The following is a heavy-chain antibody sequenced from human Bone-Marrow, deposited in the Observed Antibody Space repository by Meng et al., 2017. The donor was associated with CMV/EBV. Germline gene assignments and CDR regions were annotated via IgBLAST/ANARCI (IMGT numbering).Heavy chain of an antibody. CDR3: ARSPFWSGYYTPRVGYYYYGMDV. CDR2: TYYRSKWYN. CDR1: GDSVSSNSAA. Sequence: SQTLSLTCAISGDSVSSNSAAWNWIRQSPSRGLEWLGRTYYRSKWYNDYAVSVKSRITINPDTSKNQFSLQLNSVTPEDTAVYYCARSPFWSGYYTPRVGYYYYGMDVWAKGPRSPSP. D-gene: IGHD3-3*01. V-gene: IGHV6-1*01. J-gene: IGHJ6*02.